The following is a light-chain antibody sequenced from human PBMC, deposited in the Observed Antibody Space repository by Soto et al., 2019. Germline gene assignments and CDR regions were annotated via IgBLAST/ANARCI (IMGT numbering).Light chain of an antibody. CDR3: QSYDSSLSVWV. CDR2: GNN. CDR1: SSNIGAGYD. J-gene: IGLJ3*02. Sequence: QSVLTQPPSVSGAPGQRVTISCTGSSSNIGAGYDVHWYHQLPGTAPKLLIYGNNNRPSGVPDRFSGSRSGTSASLAITGLQAEDEAYYYCQSYDSSLSVWVFGGGTKLTVL. V-gene: IGLV1-40*01.